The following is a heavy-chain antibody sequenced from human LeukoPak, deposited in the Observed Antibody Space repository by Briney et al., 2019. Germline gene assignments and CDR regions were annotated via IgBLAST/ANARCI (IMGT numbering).Heavy chain of an antibody. CDR3: ARGLWSGRRREANWFDP. V-gene: IGHV4-61*02. D-gene: IGHD3-3*01. J-gene: IGHJ5*02. CDR2: IYTSGST. CDR1: GGSISSGSYY. Sequence: SQTLSLTCTVSGGSISSGSYYWSWIRQPAGEGLEWIGRIYTSGSTNYNPSLKSRVTISVDTSKNQFSLKLSSVTAADTAVYYCARGLWSGRRREANWFDPWGQGTLVTVSS.